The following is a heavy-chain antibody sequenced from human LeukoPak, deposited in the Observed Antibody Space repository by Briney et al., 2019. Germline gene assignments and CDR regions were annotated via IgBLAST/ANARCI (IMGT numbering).Heavy chain of an antibody. CDR1: GYTFTGYY. V-gene: IGHV1-2*02. CDR2: INPNSGGT. Sequence: ASVKVSCKASGYTFTGYYMHWVRQAPGQGLEWMGWINPNSGGTNYAQKFQGRVTMTRDTSISTAYMELSRLRSDDTAMYYCASVYGSGSYSGYWGQGTLVTVSS. J-gene: IGHJ4*02. D-gene: IGHD3-10*01. CDR3: ASVYGSGSYSGY.